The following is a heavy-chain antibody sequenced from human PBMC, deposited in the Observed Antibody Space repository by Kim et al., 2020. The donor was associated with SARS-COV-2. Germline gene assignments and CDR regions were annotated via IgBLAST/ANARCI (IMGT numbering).Heavy chain of an antibody. CDR1: GFSVNNYD. CDR2: IGTAGGT. CDR3: SRELRAPGHYYGMAV. Sequence: GGSLRLSCAASGFSVNNYDMHWVRQVTGKGLEWVSAIGTAGGTYYSDYVKGRFTIFSGNAKNSLYFQMNSLRAGDAAVVYCSRELRAPGHYYGMAVW. V-gene: IGHV3-13*01. J-gene: IGHJ6*01.